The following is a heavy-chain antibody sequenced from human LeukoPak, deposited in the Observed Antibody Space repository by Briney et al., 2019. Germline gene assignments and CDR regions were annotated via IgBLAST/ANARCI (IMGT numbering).Heavy chain of an antibody. CDR2: IYYSGST. D-gene: IGHD3-22*01. V-gene: IGHV4-31*03. CDR1: GVSTSHYY. Sequence: PSETLSLTCTVSGVSTSHYYWSWIRQHPGKGLEWIGYIYYSGSTYYNPSLKSRVTISVDTSKNQFSLKLSSVTAADTAVYYCARGGIQRDYYDSSGYHPWGQGTLVTVSS. CDR3: ARGGIQRDYYDSSGYHP. J-gene: IGHJ5*02.